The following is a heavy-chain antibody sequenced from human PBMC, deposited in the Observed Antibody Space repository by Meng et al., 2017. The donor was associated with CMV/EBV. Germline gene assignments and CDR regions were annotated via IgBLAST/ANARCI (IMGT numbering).Heavy chain of an antibody. CDR2: IFSNDEK. J-gene: IGHJ6*02. CDR3: ARIGILYYYYGMDV. CDR1: GFSLSNARMG. Sequence: SGPTLVKPTETLTLTCTVSGFSLSNARMGVRWIRQPPGKALEWLAHIFSNDEKSYSTSLKSRLTISKDTSKSQVVLTMTNMDPVDTATYYYARIGILYYYYGMDVWGQGTTVTVSS. V-gene: IGHV2-26*01.